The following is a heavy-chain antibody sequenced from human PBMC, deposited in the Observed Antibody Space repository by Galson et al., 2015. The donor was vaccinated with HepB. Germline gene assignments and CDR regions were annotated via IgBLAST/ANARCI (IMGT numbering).Heavy chain of an antibody. CDR1: GFTFSSYA. CDR3: ARGVRDYYDSSGYPQGLGT. Sequence: SLRLSCAASGFTFSSYAMHWVRQAPGKGLGWVAVISYDGSNKYYADSVKGRFTISRDNSKNTLYLQMNSLRAEDTAVYYCARGVRDYYDSSGYPQGLGTWGQGTLVTVSS. CDR2: ISYDGSNK. V-gene: IGHV3-30-3*01. D-gene: IGHD3-22*01. J-gene: IGHJ5*02.